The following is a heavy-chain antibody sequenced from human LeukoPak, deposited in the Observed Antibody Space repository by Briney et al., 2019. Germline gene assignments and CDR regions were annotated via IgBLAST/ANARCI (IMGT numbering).Heavy chain of an antibody. CDR1: GFTFYTYS. CDR3: AKDDAWLQYGN. CDR2: ISYDGTNK. J-gene: IGHJ4*02. D-gene: IGHD5-24*01. Sequence: PGTSLRLSCAASGFTFYTYSMNWVRQAPGKGLEWVAIISYDGTNKYYADSVKGRFTISRDNSKGTVYLQMNSLRPEDTAVYYCAKDDAWLQYGNWGRGTLVTVSS. V-gene: IGHV3-30*18.